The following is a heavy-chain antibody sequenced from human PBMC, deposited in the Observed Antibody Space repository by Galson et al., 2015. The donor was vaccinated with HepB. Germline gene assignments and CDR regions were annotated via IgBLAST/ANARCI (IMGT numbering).Heavy chain of an antibody. V-gene: IGHV3-21*01. CDR1: GFTFSSYS. J-gene: IGHJ5*02. D-gene: IGHD3-3*01. Sequence: SLRLSCAASGFTFSSYSMNWVRQAPGKGLEWVSSISSSSSYIYYADSVKGRFTISRDNAKNSLYLQMNSLRAEDTAVYYCARGILETTLGWFDPWGQGTLVTVSS. CDR3: ARGILETTLGWFDP. CDR2: ISSSSSYI.